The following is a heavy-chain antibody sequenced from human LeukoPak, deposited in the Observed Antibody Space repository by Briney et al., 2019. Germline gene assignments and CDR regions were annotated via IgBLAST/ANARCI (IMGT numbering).Heavy chain of an antibody. J-gene: IGHJ5*02. V-gene: IGHV1-46*01. CDR2: INPSGGST. D-gene: IGHD3-16*01. Sequence: ASVKVSCKASGYTFTSYYMHWVRQAPGQGLEWMGIINPSGGSTSYAQKFQGRVTMTRDTSISTAYMELSRLRSDDTAVYYCAREGGGFDPWGQGTLVTVSS. CDR3: AREGGGFDP. CDR1: GYTFTSYY.